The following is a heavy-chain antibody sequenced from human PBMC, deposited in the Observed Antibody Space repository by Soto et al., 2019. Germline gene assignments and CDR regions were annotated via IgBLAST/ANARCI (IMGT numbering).Heavy chain of an antibody. Sequence: GGSLRLSCAASGFTFSSYSMNWVRQAPGKGLEWVSYINSNSSTINYADSVKGRFTISRDNAKNSLYLQMNSLRAEEKAAHYCASTVVTGYWGQGTPVTVSS. CDR2: INSNSSTI. D-gene: IGHD2-15*01. J-gene: IGHJ4*02. CDR3: ASTVVTGY. CDR1: GFTFSSYS. V-gene: IGHV3-48*01.